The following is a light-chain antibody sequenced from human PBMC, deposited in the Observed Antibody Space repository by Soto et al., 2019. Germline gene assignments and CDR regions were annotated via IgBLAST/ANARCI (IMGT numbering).Light chain of an antibody. CDR2: GAS. J-gene: IGKJ5*01. V-gene: IGKV3-20*01. CDR3: QQFDTSPIT. Sequence: EIVLTQSPGTLSLSPGERATLSCRASQSVSSSYLAWYQQKPGQAPRLLIYGASSRATGIPDRFSGSGSGTDFTLTISRLEPEDFAVYDCQQFDTSPITFGQGTRLEMK. CDR1: QSVSSSY.